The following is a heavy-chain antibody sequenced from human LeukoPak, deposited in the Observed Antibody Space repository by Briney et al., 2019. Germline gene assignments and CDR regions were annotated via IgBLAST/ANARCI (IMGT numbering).Heavy chain of an antibody. CDR1: GFTFNSCG. D-gene: IGHD1-26*01. Sequence: GGSLRLSCAASGFTFNSCGTSWVRQAPGKGLEWVSAISGSGGSTYYADSVKGRFTISRDNSKNTLYLQMNSLRAEDTAVYYCAKTYRDAFDIWGQGTMVTVSS. CDR2: ISGSGGST. V-gene: IGHV3-23*01. CDR3: AKTYRDAFDI. J-gene: IGHJ3*02.